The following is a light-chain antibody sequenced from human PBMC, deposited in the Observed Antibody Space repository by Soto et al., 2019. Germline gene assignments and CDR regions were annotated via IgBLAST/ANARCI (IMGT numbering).Light chain of an antibody. CDR2: EVS. V-gene: IGLV2-14*01. CDR1: SSDVGAYNS. Sequence: QSALTQPASVSGSPGQSITICCTGTSSDVGAYNSVSWYQQHPGKAPKLMIYEVSNRPSGVSNRFSGSKSGNTASLTISGLQAEDEADYYCSSYTSSSTLVVFGGGTKLTVL. CDR3: SSYTSSSTLVV. J-gene: IGLJ2*01.